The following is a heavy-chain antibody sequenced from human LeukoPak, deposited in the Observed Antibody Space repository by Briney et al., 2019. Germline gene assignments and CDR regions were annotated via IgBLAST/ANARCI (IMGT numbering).Heavy chain of an antibody. CDR3: ASNYYGSGSLDY. V-gene: IGHV4-59*08. CDR1: GGSISSYY. J-gene: IGHJ4*02. CDR2: IYYSGST. Sequence: SETLSLTCTVSGGSISSYYWSWIRQPPGKGLEWIGYIYYSGSTNYNPSLKSRVTISVDTSKNLFSLKLSSVTAADTAVYYCASNYYGSGSLDYWGQGNLVTVSS. D-gene: IGHD3-10*01.